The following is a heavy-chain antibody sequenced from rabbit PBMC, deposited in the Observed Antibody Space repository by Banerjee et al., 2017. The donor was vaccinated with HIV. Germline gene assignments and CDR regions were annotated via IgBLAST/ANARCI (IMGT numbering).Heavy chain of an antibody. CDR3: ARDLAGVIGWNFNL. CDR1: GSDISSYS. V-gene: IGHV1S40*01. J-gene: IGHJ4*01. CDR2: IYGDSSGTT. Sequence: QSLEESGGDLVKPGASLTLTCTASGSDISSYSMGWVRQAPGKGLEWIACIYGDSSGTTYYASWAKGRFTISKTSSTTVTLQMTSLTAADTATYLCARDLAGVIGWNFNLWGPGTLVTVS. D-gene: IGHD4-1*01.